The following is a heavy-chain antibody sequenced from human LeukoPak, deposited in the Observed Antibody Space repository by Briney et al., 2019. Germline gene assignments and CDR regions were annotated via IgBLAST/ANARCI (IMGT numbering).Heavy chain of an antibody. Sequence: GESLRISCKGSGYSFTNYWISWVRQLPGKGLEWMGRINPSDSYTNYSPSFQGHATISADKSISTAYVQWSSLKATGTAIYYCARHNREDFDYWGQGTLVTVSS. V-gene: IGHV5-10-1*01. CDR1: GYSFTNYW. J-gene: IGHJ4*02. CDR2: INPSDSYT. D-gene: IGHD2/OR15-2a*01. CDR3: ARHNREDFDY.